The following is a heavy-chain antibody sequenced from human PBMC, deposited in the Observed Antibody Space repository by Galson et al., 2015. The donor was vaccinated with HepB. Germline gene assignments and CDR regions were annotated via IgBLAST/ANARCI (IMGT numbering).Heavy chain of an antibody. CDR3: ARGAGTMAYYYYYGMDV. CDR1: GYTFTGYY. V-gene: IGHV1-2*04. Sequence: SVKVSCKASGYTFTGYYMHWVRQAPGQGLEWMGWINPNSGGTNYAQKFQGWVTMTRDTSISTAYMELSRLRSDDTAVYYCARGAGTMAYYYYYGMDVWGQGTTVTVSS. J-gene: IGHJ6*02. D-gene: IGHD1-26*01. CDR2: INPNSGGT.